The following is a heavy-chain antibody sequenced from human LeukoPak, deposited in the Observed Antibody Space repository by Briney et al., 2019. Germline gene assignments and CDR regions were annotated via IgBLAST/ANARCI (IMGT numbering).Heavy chain of an antibody. CDR2: IKQDGSEK. V-gene: IGHV3-7*01. J-gene: IGHJ4*02. CDR1: GLTFSSYW. Sequence: GGSLSLSCAAPGLTFSSYWMSWFRQAPGKGLEWVANIKQDGSEKYYVDSVKGRFTISRDNAKNSLYLQMNSLRAEDTAVYYCARGQKGSSWTGYYFDYWGQGTLVTVSS. CDR3: ARGQKGSSWTGYYFDY. D-gene: IGHD6-13*01.